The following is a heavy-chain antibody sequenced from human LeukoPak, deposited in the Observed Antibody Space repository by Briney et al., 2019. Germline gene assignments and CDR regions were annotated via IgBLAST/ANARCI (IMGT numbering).Heavy chain of an antibody. D-gene: IGHD3-22*01. CDR3: ASLFITGNWFDP. J-gene: IGHJ5*02. Sequence: SETLSLTCTVSGGSISTDHWSWIRQPPGKGLEWIGYIYYSGSTTYNPSLKSRVTISVDTSKNQFSLKLSSVTAADTAVYYCASLFITGNWFDPWGQGTLVTVSS. CDR1: GGSISTDH. V-gene: IGHV4-59*01. CDR2: IYYSGST.